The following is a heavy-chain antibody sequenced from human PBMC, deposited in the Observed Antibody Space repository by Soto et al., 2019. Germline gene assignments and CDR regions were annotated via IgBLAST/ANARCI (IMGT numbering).Heavy chain of an antibody. CDR2: INHSGST. J-gene: IGHJ4*02. CDR1: GGSFSGYY. CDR3: ARARMITFGGVIVILGYFDY. D-gene: IGHD3-16*02. V-gene: IGHV4-34*01. Sequence: QVQLQQWGAGLLKPSETLSLTCAVYGGSFSGYYWSWIRQPPGKGLQWLGEINHSGSTNYNPSLKRRVTISVDTSKNQFSLKLSSVTAADTAVYYCARARMITFGGVIVILGYFDYWGQGTLVTVSS.